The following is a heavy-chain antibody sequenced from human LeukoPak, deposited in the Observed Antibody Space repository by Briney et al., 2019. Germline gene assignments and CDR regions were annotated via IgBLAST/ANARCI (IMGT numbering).Heavy chain of an antibody. CDR1: GFTFSSYA. J-gene: IGHJ4*02. V-gene: IGHV3-30-3*02. CDR3: AKKVEYYEPDY. D-gene: IGHD3-3*01. Sequence: GGSLRLSCAASGFTFSSYAMHWVSQAPGKGLEWVAVISYDGSNKYYADSVKGRFTISRDNSKNTLYLQMNSLRAEDTAVYYCAKKVEYYEPDYWGQGTLVTVSS. CDR2: ISYDGSNK.